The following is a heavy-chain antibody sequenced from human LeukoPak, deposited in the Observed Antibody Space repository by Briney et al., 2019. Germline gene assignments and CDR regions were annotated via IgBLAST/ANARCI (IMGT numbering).Heavy chain of an antibody. J-gene: IGHJ4*02. D-gene: IGHD1-7*01. CDR2: IYYSGST. Sequence: SETLPLTCTVSGGSISSYYWSWIRQPPGKGLEWIGYIYYSGSTNYNPSLKSRVTISVDTSKNQFSLKLSSVTAADTAVYYCARDVIGTFDYWGQGTLVTVSS. V-gene: IGHV4-59*01. CDR3: ARDVIGTFDY. CDR1: GGSISSYY.